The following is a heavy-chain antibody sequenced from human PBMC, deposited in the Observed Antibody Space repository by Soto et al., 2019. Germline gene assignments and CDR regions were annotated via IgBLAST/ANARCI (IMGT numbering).Heavy chain of an antibody. V-gene: IGHV1-8*01. CDR3: ARGILGTIVGVALIKRYYMDV. Sequence: QVQLVQSGAEVKKPGASVKVSCKASGYTFTSYDINWVRQASGQGLEWMGWMNPNSGNTGYAQQLQGRVTMTRNTSISTAYMELSSLRSEDTAVYYCARGILGTIVGVALIKRYYMDVWGKGTTVTVSS. J-gene: IGHJ6*03. CDR2: MNPNSGNT. D-gene: IGHD3-3*01. CDR1: GYTFTSYD.